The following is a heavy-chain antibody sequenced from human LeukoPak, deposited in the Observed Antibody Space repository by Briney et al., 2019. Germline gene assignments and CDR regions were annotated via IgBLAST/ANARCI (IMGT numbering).Heavy chain of an antibody. D-gene: IGHD4-23*01. CDR1: GFTFSSFP. Sequence: PGGSLRLSCAASGFTFSSFPMHWVRQAPGKGLEWVAVISYDGSKKYYADSVMGRISISRDNFKNTLSLQMNNLRVGDTAVYYCARTPVVTGNYYFYYMDVWGKGTTVTVSS. CDR2: ISYDGSKK. CDR3: ARTPVVTGNYYFYYMDV. J-gene: IGHJ6*03. V-gene: IGHV3-30*04.